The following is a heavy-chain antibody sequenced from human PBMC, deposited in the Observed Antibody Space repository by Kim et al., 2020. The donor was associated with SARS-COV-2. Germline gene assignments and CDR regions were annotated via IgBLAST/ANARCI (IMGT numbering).Heavy chain of an antibody. Sequence: SVKVSCKASGFTFTSSAVQWVRQARGQRLEWIGWIVVGSGNTNYAQKFQESVTITRDMSTSTAYMELSSLRSEDTAVYYCAAVAEYSSSWYLFDYWGQGTLVTVSS. CDR1: GFTFTSSA. V-gene: IGHV1-58*01. J-gene: IGHJ4*02. D-gene: IGHD6-13*01. CDR2: IVVGSGNT. CDR3: AAVAEYSSSWYLFDY.